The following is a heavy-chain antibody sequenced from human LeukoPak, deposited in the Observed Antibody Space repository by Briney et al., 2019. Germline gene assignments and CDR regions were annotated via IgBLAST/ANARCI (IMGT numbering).Heavy chain of an antibody. J-gene: IGHJ5*02. CDR2: GSASCGTT. D-gene: IGHD2-2*01. CDR3: AKEPREYCSSSSCPNWLDP. Sequence: PGGSLRLSCTASGFTFSSYAMSWVRQAPGKGLELDSAGSASCGTTYYADSVKRRSTISRDNSKNTLHLKMNSLRAEDTAVYHCAKEPREYCSSSSCPNWLDPWGQGTLVTVSS. V-gene: IGHV3-23*01. CDR1: GFTFSSYA.